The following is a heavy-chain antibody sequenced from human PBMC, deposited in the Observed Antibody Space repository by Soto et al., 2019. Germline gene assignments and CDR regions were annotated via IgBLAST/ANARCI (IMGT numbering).Heavy chain of an antibody. CDR3: ARGRHCSSNSCHINFDY. V-gene: IGHV1-69*13. J-gene: IGHJ4*02. Sequence: GASVKVSCKASGGTFSSYAISWVRQAPGQGLEWMGGIIPIFGTANYAQKFQGRVTITADESTSTAYMELSSLRSEDTAVYYCARGRHCSSNSCHINFDYWGQGTLVTVSS. CDR1: GGTFSSYA. D-gene: IGHD2-2*02. CDR2: IIPIFGTA.